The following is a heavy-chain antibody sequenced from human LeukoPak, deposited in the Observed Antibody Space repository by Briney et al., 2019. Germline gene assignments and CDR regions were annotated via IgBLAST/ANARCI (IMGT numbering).Heavy chain of an antibody. V-gene: IGHV4-59*01. Sequence: PSETLSLTCTVSGGSISSYYWSWIRQPPGKGLEWIGYIYYSGSTNYNPSLKSRVTISVDTSKNQFSLKLSSVTAADTAVYYCARKSNHYYYMDVWGKGTTVTVS. CDR1: GGSISSYY. CDR2: IYYSGST. J-gene: IGHJ6*03. CDR3: ARKSNHYYYMDV. D-gene: IGHD4-11*01.